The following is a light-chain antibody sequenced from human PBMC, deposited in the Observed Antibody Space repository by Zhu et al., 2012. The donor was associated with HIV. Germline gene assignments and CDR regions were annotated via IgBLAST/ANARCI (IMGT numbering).Light chain of an antibody. Sequence: DIQLTQSPSFLSASVGDRVTITCRASQDISSDLAWYQQPPGKAPKLLISAASTLQVGVPSTFSGSGSGTEFTLTISGLQPEDSATYHCQQLNSYPHTFGQGTKVEI. CDR2: AAS. V-gene: IGKV1-9*01. CDR3: QQLNSYPHT. J-gene: IGKJ2*01. CDR1: QDISSD.